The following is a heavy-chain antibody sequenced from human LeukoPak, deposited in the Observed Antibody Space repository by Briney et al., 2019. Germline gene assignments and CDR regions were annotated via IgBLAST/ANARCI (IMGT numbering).Heavy chain of an antibody. CDR1: GLTFINYA. Sequence: GGSLRLSCAASGLTFINYAMNWVRQAPGKGLEWVSVISDSGGSTHYADSVKGRFTSSRENAKNSLYLQMNSLRAGDTAVYYCARAPYSSSWYPPTRYYYGMDVWGQGTTVTVSS. J-gene: IGHJ6*02. V-gene: IGHV3-23*01. D-gene: IGHD6-13*01. CDR2: ISDSGGST. CDR3: ARAPYSSSWYPPTRYYYGMDV.